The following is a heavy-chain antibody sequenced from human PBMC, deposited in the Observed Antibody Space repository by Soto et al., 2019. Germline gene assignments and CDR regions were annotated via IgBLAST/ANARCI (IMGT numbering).Heavy chain of an antibody. D-gene: IGHD6-13*01. J-gene: IGHJ6*02. CDR2: IYPGDSDT. CDR3: ARQWSPQPLFEQLRVGHYMDV. Sequence: PGESLKISCKGSGYSFTSYWIGWVRQMPGKGLEWMGIIYPGDSDTRYSPSFQGQVTISADKSISTAYLQWSSLKASDAAMYYCARQWSPQPLFEQLRVGHYMDVWGQGTTVTVSS. CDR1: GYSFTSYW. V-gene: IGHV5-51*01.